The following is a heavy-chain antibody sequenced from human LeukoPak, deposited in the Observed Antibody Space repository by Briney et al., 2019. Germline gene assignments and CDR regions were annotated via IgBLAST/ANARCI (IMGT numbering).Heavy chain of an antibody. V-gene: IGHV4-59*01. CDR3: ARGGDYGDLRYFDY. CDR2: IYYRGST. J-gene: IGHJ4*02. D-gene: IGHD4-17*01. CDR1: GGSINNYY. Sequence: SETLSLTCTVSGGSINNYYWSWIRQPPGKGLEWIGYIYYRGSTNYNPSLKSRVTFSVDTSKNRFSLKLNSVTAADTAVYYCARGGDYGDLRYFDYWGQGTLVTVSS.